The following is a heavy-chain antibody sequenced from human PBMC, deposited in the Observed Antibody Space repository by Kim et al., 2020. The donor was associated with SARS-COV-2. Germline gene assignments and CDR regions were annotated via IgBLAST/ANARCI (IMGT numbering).Heavy chain of an antibody. V-gene: IGHV3-11*06. J-gene: IGHJ3*02. D-gene: IGHD4-17*01. CDR3: AAAHDYGDYVDTFHI. CDR2: ITGSSNYA. CDR1: GFTFSDYY. Sequence: GGSLRLSCAASGFTFSDYYMSWIRQAPGKGLEWLSYITGSSNYANYADSVRGRFTISRDNAKHSLFLQMNSLRAEDTAVYYCAAAHDYGDYVDTFHIWGQGTLVTVSS.